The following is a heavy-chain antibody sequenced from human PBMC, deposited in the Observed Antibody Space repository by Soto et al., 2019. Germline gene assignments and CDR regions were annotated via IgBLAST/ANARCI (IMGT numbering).Heavy chain of an antibody. J-gene: IGHJ4*02. CDR3: ARDGSGH. CDR1: GLTVTPTP. CDR2: ISTGGGT. V-gene: IGHV3-66*01. Sequence: EVQLVESGGGLVQPGGSLSPSLAASGLTVTPTPMSWVRQAPGKGLEWVSVISTGGGTHYADSVKGRFTISRDNSKNTVNLQMNSLRPEDTAVYYCARDGSGHWGQGTLVTVSS.